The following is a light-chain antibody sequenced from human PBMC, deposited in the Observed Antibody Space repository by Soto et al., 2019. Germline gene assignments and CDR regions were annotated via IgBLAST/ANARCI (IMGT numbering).Light chain of an antibody. CDR3: QQYDIYSRT. V-gene: IGKV1-5*01. J-gene: IGKJ1*01. Sequence: DIQMTQSPSTLSASVGDRVTITCRASQSSSSWLAWYQQKPGKAPKLLIYDASTLQSGVPSRFSGSGSGTEFTLTISSLQPDEFATYYCQQYDIYSRTFGQGTKVEIK. CDR1: QSSSSW. CDR2: DAS.